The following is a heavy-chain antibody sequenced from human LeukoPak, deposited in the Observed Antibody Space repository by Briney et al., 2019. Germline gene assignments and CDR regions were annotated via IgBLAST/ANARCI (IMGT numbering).Heavy chain of an antibody. CDR1: GYSFTSYW. D-gene: IGHD6-6*01. Sequence: GESLKISCKGSGYSFTSYWIGWVRQMPGKGREGMGIIYPGGSDTRYSPSFQGQVTISADKSISTASLQWSRLKASDTAMYYCARPARGSSSPDYWGQGTLVTVSS. J-gene: IGHJ4*02. V-gene: IGHV5-51*01. CDR3: ARPARGSSSPDY. CDR2: IYPGGSDT.